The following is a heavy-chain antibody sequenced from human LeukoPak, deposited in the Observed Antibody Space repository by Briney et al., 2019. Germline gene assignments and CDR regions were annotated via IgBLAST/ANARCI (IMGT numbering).Heavy chain of an antibody. CDR2: ISSSGSTI. Sequence: GGSLRLSCAASGFTFSDYYMSWIRQAPGKGLEWVSYISSSGSTIYYADSVKGRFTITRDNAKNSLYLQMNSLRAEDTAVYYCATSVGIVATFDYWGQGTLVTVSS. J-gene: IGHJ4*02. D-gene: IGHD5-12*01. V-gene: IGHV3-11*01. CDR1: GFTFSDYY. CDR3: ATSVGIVATFDY.